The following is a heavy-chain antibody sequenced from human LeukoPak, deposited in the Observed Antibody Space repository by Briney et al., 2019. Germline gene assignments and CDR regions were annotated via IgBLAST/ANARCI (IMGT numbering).Heavy chain of an antibody. J-gene: IGHJ4*02. CDR3: ARAKVFIDY. CDR2: IIPILGIA. CDR1: GGTFSIYA. Sequence: GASVKVSCKASGGTFSIYAISWVRQAPGQGLEWMGRIIPILGIANYAQKFQGRVTITADKSTSTAYMELSSLRSVDTAVYYCARAKVFIDYWGQGTLVTVSS. V-gene: IGHV1-69*04. D-gene: IGHD1-14*01.